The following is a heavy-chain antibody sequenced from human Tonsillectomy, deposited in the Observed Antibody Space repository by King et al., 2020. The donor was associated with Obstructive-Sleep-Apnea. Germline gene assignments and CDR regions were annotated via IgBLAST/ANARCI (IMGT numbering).Heavy chain of an antibody. Sequence: VQLVESGGGLVQPGGSLRLSCAASGFTFSSYSMNWVRQAPGKGLDWVSYISSRSGTIYYADSMKGRFTISRDNAKNSLYLQMNSLRAEDTAVYYCASSPSSGWGSYYCDYWGQGTLVTVSS. CDR2: ISSRSGTI. D-gene: IGHD6-19*01. CDR1: GFTFSSYS. CDR3: ASSPSSGWGSYYCDY. J-gene: IGHJ4*02. V-gene: IGHV3-48*04.